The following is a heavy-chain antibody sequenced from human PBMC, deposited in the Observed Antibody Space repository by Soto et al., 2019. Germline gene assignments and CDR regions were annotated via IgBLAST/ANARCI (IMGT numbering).Heavy chain of an antibody. CDR3: ARGSKPADY. Sequence: SETVSLTCTVSGASLSYFYWSWIRQPAGKGLEWIGRIYATGSTNYNPSLQSRVTMSVDTSKNQFSLKLSSVTAADTAVYYCARGSKPADYWGQGTLVTVSS. CDR2: IYATGST. V-gene: IGHV4-4*07. CDR1: GASLSYFY. D-gene: IGHD4-4*01. J-gene: IGHJ4*02.